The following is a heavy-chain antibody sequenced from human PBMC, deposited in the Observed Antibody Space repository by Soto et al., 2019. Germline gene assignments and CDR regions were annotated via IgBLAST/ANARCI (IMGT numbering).Heavy chain of an antibody. CDR2: IYSADKT. D-gene: IGHD1-20*01. CDR1: GFSITDNY. CDR3: ARATYKDTYYFDS. Sequence: EVHLLETGGGLIQPGGSLRLSCATSGFSITDNYMAWVRQAPGKGLEWVSVIYSADKTYYTDYVKGRLTISRDSSKNTLFLHMNSLRPEDTAVYYCARATYKDTYYFDSWGQGSLVTVSS. V-gene: IGHV3-53*02. J-gene: IGHJ4*02.